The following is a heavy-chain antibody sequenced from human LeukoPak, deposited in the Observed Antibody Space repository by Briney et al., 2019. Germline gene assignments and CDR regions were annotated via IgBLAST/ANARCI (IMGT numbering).Heavy chain of an antibody. CDR1: GFTFSSYS. J-gene: IGHJ3*02. V-gene: IGHV3-21*01. CDR2: ISSSSSYI. Sequence: GGSLRLSCAASGFTFSSYSMNWVRQAPGNGLEWVSSISSSSSYIYYADSVKGRFTISRDNAKNSLYLQMNSLRAEDTAVYYCARDPLQLHAFDIWGQGTMVTVSS. D-gene: IGHD6-6*01. CDR3: ARDPLQLHAFDI.